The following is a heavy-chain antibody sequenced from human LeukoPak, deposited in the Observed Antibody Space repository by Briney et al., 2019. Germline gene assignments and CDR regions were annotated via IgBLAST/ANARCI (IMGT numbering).Heavy chain of an antibody. CDR1: GGSFSGYY. J-gene: IGHJ3*02. V-gene: IGHV4-31*11. CDR2: IYYSGST. Sequence: SETLSLTCAVYGGSFSGYYWSWIRQHPGKGLEWIGYIYYSGSTYYNPSLKSRVTTSVDTSKNQFSLKLSSVTAADTAVYYCAQSYGAHAFDIWGQGTMVTVSS. D-gene: IGHD4-17*01. CDR3: AQSYGAHAFDI.